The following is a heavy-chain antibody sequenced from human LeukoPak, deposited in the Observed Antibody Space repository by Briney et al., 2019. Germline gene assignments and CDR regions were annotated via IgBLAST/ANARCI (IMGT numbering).Heavy chain of an antibody. V-gene: IGHV3-30*04. CDR2: ISYDGSNK. CDR3: AKDRRIAAAGMDY. D-gene: IGHD6-13*01. CDR1: GFTFSSYA. J-gene: IGHJ4*02. Sequence: GGSLRLSCAASGFTFSSYAMHWVRQAPGKGLEWVAVISYDGSNKYYADSVKGRFTISRDDSKNTLYLQMNSLRAEDTAVYHCAKDRRIAAAGMDYWGQGTLVTVSS.